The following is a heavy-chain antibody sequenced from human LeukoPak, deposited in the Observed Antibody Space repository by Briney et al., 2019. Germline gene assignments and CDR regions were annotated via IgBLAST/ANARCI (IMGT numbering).Heavy chain of an antibody. CDR3: ARRTSHPVGAVDY. CDR1: GASINNNDYY. Sequence: SETLSLTCSVSGASINNNDYYWDWIRQPPGKGLEWIGALSYSGNTHYNPSLKSRVTISVDTSKNQFSLRLRSVIAADTALYFCARRTSHPVGAVDYWGQGTLVTVAS. V-gene: IGHV4-39*01. J-gene: IGHJ4*02. CDR2: LSYSGNT.